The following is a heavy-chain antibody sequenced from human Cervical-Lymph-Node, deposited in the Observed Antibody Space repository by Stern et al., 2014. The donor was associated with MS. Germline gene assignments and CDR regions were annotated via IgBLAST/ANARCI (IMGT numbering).Heavy chain of an antibody. CDR2: LVWDDDK. CDR3: ARIPPYDSSFYHTGAFDI. V-gene: IGHV2-70*04. Sequence: QITLKESGPALVKPTQTLTLTCSFSGFSLTTRGMRVNWIRQPPGKALEWLERLVWDDDKFYRTSLRTRLTISKDTSKNQVVLTMTNMDPVDTATYYCARIPPYDSSFYHTGAFDIWGQGTRVTVSS. J-gene: IGHJ3*02. CDR1: GFSLTTRGMR. D-gene: IGHD3-22*01.